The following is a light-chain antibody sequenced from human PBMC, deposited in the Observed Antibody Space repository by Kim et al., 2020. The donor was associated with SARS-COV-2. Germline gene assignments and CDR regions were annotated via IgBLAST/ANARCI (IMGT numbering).Light chain of an antibody. J-gene: IGKJ4*01. CDR2: GAS. Sequence: EIVLTQSPGTLSLSPGERATLSCRASQSVSSSYLAWYQQKPGQAPRLLIYGASSRATGIPDRFSGSGSGTDFTLTISRLEPEDFAMYYCHQYGTSPLLTFGGGTKVDIK. CDR1: QSVSSSY. CDR3: HQYGTSPLLT. V-gene: IGKV3-20*01.